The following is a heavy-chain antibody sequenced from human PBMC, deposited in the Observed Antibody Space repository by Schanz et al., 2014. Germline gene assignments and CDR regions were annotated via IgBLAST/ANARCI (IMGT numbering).Heavy chain of an antibody. J-gene: IGHJ6*02. D-gene: IGHD2-2*03. Sequence: EEQLLESGGALVQPGGSLRLSCAASGFSFSNYALVWVRQPPGKGLEWISGISGFGTGAYYADSVKGRFSISRDNSKNTLYLEMDSLRAEDTAVYYCAKSGYGRSTSCYQYNYYGLDVWGQGTTVTVSS. CDR3: AKSGYGRSTSCYQYNYYGLDV. V-gene: IGHV3-23*01. CDR2: ISGFGTGA. CDR1: GFSFSNYA.